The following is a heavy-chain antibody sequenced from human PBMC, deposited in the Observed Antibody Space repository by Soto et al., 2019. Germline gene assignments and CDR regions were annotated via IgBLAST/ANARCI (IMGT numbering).Heavy chain of an antibody. D-gene: IGHD6-13*01. V-gene: IGHV3-7*01. CDR2: IRQDGSEK. CDR3: ARHDHSSSWYLY. J-gene: IGHJ4*02. CDR1: GFTFSSYW. Sequence: GGSLRLSCAASGFTFSSYWMSWVRQAPGKGLEWVANIRQDGSEKYYVDSVKGRFTISRDNGKNSLYLQMNSLRAEDTAVYYCARHDHSSSWYLYWGQGTLVTVS.